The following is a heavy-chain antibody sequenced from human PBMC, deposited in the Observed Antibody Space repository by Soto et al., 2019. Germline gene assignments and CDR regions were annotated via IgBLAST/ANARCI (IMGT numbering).Heavy chain of an antibody. CDR2: ISYDGSNK. Sequence: PGGSLRLSCAASGSTFSSYAMHWVRQAPGKGLEWVAVISYDGSNKYYADSVKGRFTISRDNSKNTLYLQMNSLRAEDTAVYYCARGDPLGPYYYYGMDVWGQGTTVTVSS. CDR3: ARGDPLGPYYYYGMDV. CDR1: GSTFSSYA. V-gene: IGHV3-30-3*01. J-gene: IGHJ6*02.